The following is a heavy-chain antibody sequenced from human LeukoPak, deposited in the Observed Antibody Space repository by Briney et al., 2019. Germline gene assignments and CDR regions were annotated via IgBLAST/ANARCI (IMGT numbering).Heavy chain of an antibody. V-gene: IGHV1-18*01. Sequence: ASVKVSCKASGYTFTSYGISWVRQAPGQGLEWMGWISAYNGNTNYAQKLQGRVTMTTDTSTSTACMELRSLRSDDTAVYYCARGGSGRNYYGSGSYYKNPDYWGQGTLVTVSS. CDR2: ISAYNGNT. J-gene: IGHJ4*02. D-gene: IGHD3-10*01. CDR3: ARGGSGRNYYGSGSYYKNPDY. CDR1: GYTFTSYG.